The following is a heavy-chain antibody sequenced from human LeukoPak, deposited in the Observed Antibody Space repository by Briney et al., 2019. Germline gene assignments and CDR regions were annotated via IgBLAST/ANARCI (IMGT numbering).Heavy chain of an antibody. Sequence: GASVKVSCKASGYTFTSYGISWVRQAPGQGLEWMGWISAYNGNTNYAQKLQGRVTMTTDTSTSTAYMELRSLRSDDTAVYYCARDQIQYYDFWSGYPDYFDYWGQGTLVTVSS. D-gene: IGHD3-3*01. CDR3: ARDQIQYYDFWSGYPDYFDY. J-gene: IGHJ4*02. V-gene: IGHV1-18*01. CDR2: ISAYNGNT. CDR1: GYTFTSYG.